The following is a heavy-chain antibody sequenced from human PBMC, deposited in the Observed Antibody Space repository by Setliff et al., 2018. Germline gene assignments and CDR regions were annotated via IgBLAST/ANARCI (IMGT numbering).Heavy chain of an antibody. V-gene: IGHV1-18*01. CDR1: GYSFSDYG. CDR2: INSYNGNT. Sequence: ASVKVSCKASGYSFSDYGISWVRQAPGQGLEWMGWINSYNGNTNYARKFQGRVTMTTGTSTSTAHMELRSLTSDDTAVYYCASEYGYSSSMDVWGNGTTVTVSS. CDR3: ASEYGYSSSMDV. J-gene: IGHJ6*04. D-gene: IGHD6-19*01.